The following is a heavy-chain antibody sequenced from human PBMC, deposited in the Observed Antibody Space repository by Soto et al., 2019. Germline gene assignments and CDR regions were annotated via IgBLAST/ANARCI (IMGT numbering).Heavy chain of an antibody. CDR2: ISAYNGDT. Sequence: QVQLVQSGGEVKKPGASVKVSCKTSGYTFTNYGITWVRQAPGLGLKWMGWISAYNGDTNYAQKFQGRVIMTTDTSTTTAYMELRSLRSDDTAVYYCARGPAGGLRGGVSYWGQGTLVTVSS. CDR3: ARGPAGGLRGGVSY. CDR1: GYTFTNYG. D-gene: IGHD2-15*01. V-gene: IGHV1-18*04. J-gene: IGHJ4*02.